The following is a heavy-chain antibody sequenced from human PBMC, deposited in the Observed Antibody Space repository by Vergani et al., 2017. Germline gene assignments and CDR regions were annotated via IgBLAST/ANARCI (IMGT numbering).Heavy chain of an antibody. CDR3: ARRSGGYYGGGKDHPLRTAFDV. D-gene: IGHD4-23*01. V-gene: IGHV4-61*02. Sequence: QVQLQASGPGRVKPSQTLSLTCTMSGGSISAGYYFWSWIRQPAGKGLEWLGHISASGNASHSPSLKTRVSMSVDTSKNQFSLTVTSVTAADTAIYFCARRSGGYYGGGKDHPLRTAFDVWGHGTVVTVSS. CDR1: GGSISAGYYF. J-gene: IGHJ3*01. CDR2: ISASGNA.